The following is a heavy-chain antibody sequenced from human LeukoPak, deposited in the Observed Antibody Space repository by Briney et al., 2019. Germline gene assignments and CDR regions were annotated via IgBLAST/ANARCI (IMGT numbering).Heavy chain of an antibody. V-gene: IGHV3-21*01. J-gene: IGHJ4*02. CDR1: GFTFSSYS. Sequence: GGSLRLSCAASGFTFSSYSMNWVRQAPGKGLEWVSSISSSSSYIYYADSVKGRFTIPRDNAKNSLYLQMNSLRAEDTAVYYCAKFIAAPFYFDYWGQGTLVTVSS. CDR2: ISSSSSYI. D-gene: IGHD6-13*01. CDR3: AKFIAAPFYFDY.